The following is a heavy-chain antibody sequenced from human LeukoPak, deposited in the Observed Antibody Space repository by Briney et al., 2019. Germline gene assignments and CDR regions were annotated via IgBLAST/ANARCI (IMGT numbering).Heavy chain of an antibody. CDR3: ATQGVATKHYYYHYYMDV. J-gene: IGHJ6*03. V-gene: IGHV3-7*01. Sequence: AGGSLRLSCAASGFTFSSYWMSWVRQAPGKGLEWVANIKQDGSEKYYVDSVKGRFTISRDNAKNSLYLQMNSLSAEDTAVYYCATQGVATKHYYYHYYMDVWGKGTTVTVSS. CDR2: IKQDGSEK. CDR1: GFTFSSYW. D-gene: IGHD5-12*01.